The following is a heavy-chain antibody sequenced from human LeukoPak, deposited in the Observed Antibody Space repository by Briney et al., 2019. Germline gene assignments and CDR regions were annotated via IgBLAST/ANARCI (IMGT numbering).Heavy chain of an antibody. J-gene: IGHJ4*02. CDR2: ITSSGDGT. Sequence: GGSLRLSCAASGFTFSIYAMSWVRQAPGKGLQWVSSITSSGDGTYYTDSVRGRFTIDGANSENMLYLQMNSLRVEDTAVYFCAKDRPNYYGSNGHYYRRDGDYWGQGTLVTVSS. CDR1: GFTFSIYA. V-gene: IGHV3-23*01. CDR3: AKDRPNYYGSNGHYYRRDGDY. D-gene: IGHD3-22*01.